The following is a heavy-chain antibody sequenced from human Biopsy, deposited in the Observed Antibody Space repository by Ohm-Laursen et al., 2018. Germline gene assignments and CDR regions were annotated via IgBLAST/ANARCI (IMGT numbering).Heavy chain of an antibody. J-gene: IGHJ4*02. Sequence: SLRLSCTASGFTLSDSYMTWIRQAPGKGLEWVSYISSVGDSLQYADSVKGRFTISRDKGKNSVFLQMNRLRPEDTALYFCARLGELHGLWYFDFWGQGALVTVSS. CDR1: GFTLSDSY. CDR2: ISSVGDSL. CDR3: ARLGELHGLWYFDF. V-gene: IGHV3-11*01. D-gene: IGHD2-21*01.